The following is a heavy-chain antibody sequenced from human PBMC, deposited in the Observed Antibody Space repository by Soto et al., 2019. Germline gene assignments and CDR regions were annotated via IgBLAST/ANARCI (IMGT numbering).Heavy chain of an antibody. J-gene: IGHJ4*02. CDR3: VKGAWLDY. Sequence: EVQLLESGGGLVQPGGSLRLSCAASGFTFSTFVMTWVRQAPGKGLEWVSLIRGVAGSTHYPDSVKGRFTISKDTSNNVLYLEMNSLRADDTAVYFCVKGAWLDYWGQGNMVTVSS. CDR2: IRGVAGST. V-gene: IGHV3-23*01. CDR1: GFTFSTFV.